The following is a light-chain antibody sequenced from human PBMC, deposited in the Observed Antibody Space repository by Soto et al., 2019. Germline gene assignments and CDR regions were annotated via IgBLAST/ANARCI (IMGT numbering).Light chain of an antibody. CDR2: DVS. J-gene: IGLJ3*02. V-gene: IGLV2-14*01. Sequence: QPVLTQPASVSGSPGQSITISCTGTSSDVGSYNYVSWYQQHPAKAPKLVIYDVSNRPSGVSNRFSGSKSGNTASLTISGLQSEDEADYYCSSYTSSSTRVFGGGTKVTVL. CDR3: SSYTSSSTRV. CDR1: SSDVGSYNY.